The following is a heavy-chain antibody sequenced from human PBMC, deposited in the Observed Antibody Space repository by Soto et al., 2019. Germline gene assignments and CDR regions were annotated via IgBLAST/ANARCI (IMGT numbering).Heavy chain of an antibody. CDR3: AVIHLGELSLFDRFDY. V-gene: IGHV4-39*01. CDR2: IYYSGST. CDR1: GGSISSSSYY. Sequence: PSETLSLTCTVSGGSISSSSYYWGWIRQPPGKGLEWIGSIYYSGSTYYNPSLKSRVTISVDTSKNQFSLKLSSVTAADTAVYYCAVIHLGELSLFDRFDYWGQGTLVTVSS. D-gene: IGHD3-16*02. J-gene: IGHJ4*02.